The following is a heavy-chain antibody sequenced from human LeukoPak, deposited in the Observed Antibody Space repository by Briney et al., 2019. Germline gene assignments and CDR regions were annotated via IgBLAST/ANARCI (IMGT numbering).Heavy chain of an antibody. CDR3: ARDLSGRYGGNQGLAFDP. V-gene: IGHV3-48*01. J-gene: IGHJ5*02. CDR1: GFTFSSYS. D-gene: IGHD4-23*01. CDR2: ISSSSNTI. Sequence: GGSLRLSCAASGFTFSSYSMNWVRQAPWKGLDWVSYISSSSNTIYYADSVKGRFTISRDNAKNSLYLQMNSLRAEDTAVYYCARDLSGRYGGNQGLAFDPWGQGTLVTVSS.